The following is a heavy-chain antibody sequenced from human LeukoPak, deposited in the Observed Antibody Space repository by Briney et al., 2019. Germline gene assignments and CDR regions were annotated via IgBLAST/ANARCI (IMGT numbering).Heavy chain of an antibody. CDR3: ARVGYSYGYDFDY. V-gene: IGHV1-2*02. Sequence: ASVKVSCKASGHTFTGYYIHWVRQAPGQGLEWMGWINPKNGGTKYGQKFQGRVTMTRDTSISTAYMELRRLRSDDTAVYYCARVGYSYGYDFDYWGQGTLVTVSS. CDR1: GHTFTGYY. D-gene: IGHD5-18*01. J-gene: IGHJ4*02. CDR2: INPKNGGT.